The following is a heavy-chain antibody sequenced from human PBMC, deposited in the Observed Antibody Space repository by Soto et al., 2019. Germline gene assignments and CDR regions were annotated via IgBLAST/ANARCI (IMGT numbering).Heavy chain of an antibody. V-gene: IGHV3-23*01. D-gene: IGHD3-9*01. CDR2: ISGSGGST. CDR3: AKESYYDILTGYYGADYYGMDV. J-gene: IGHJ6*02. CDR1: GFTFSSYA. Sequence: PGGSLRLSCAASGFTFSSYAMSWVRQAPGKGLEWVSAISGSGGSTYYADSVKGRFTISRDNSKNTLYLQMNSLRAEDTAVYYCAKESYYDILTGYYGADYYGMDVWGQGTTVTVSS.